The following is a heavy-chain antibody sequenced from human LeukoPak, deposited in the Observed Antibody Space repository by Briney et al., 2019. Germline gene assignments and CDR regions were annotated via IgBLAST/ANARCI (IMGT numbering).Heavy chain of an antibody. V-gene: IGHV3-7*03. D-gene: IGHD1-1*01. Sequence: PGGSLRLSCAASRFTVSSHWMSWVGQARGKGLEWVANIKQDGSARSCVDSVKGRFTISRDNAKNSLYLQMNSLRAEDAAVYYCARDLAGGYNWNDIPAFDIWGQGTKVTVSS. CDR1: RFTVSSHW. J-gene: IGHJ3*02. CDR3: ARDLAGGYNWNDIPAFDI. CDR2: IKQDGSAR.